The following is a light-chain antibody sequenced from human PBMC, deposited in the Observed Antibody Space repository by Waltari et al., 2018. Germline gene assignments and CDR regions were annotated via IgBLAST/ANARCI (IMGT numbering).Light chain of an antibody. V-gene: IGKV1-17*01. J-gene: IGKJ1*01. CDR2: TAS. Sequence: DIQMTQSPSSLSASVGDRVTFTCRASQGIRNDLGWYQQKPGKPPKPLIYTASTLQSGVPSRFSGTGSGTEFTLTISSLQPEDFATYYCLQHTYPWTFGQGTKVEIK. CDR3: LQHTYPWT. CDR1: QGIRND.